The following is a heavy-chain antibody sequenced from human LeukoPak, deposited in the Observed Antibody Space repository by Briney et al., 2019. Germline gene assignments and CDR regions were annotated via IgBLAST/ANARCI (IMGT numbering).Heavy chain of an antibody. J-gene: IGHJ3*02. CDR2: IYYSGST. CDR3: ARDRPYYDILTGYSHDAFDI. V-gene: IGHV4-39*07. CDR1: GGSISSSSYY. D-gene: IGHD3-9*01. Sequence: SETLSLTCTVSGGSISSSSYYWGWIRQPPGKGLEWIGSIYYSGSTYYNPSLKSRVTISVDTSKNQFSLKLSSVTAADTAVYYCARDRPYYDILTGYSHDAFDIWGQGTMVTVSS.